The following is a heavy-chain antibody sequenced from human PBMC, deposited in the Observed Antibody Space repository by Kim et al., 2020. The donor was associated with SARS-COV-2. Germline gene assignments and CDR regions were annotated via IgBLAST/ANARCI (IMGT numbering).Heavy chain of an antibody. V-gene: IGHV4-34*01. J-gene: IGHJ4*02. D-gene: IGHD4-4*01. CDR3: ARVSSAGDYSNPFDY. Sequence: PSLRSRVTISVDTSKNQFSLKLSSVTAADTAVYYCARVSSAGDYSNPFDYWGQGTLVTVSS.